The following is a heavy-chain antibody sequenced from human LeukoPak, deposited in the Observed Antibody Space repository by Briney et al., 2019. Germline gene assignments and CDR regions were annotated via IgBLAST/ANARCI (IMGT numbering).Heavy chain of an antibody. CDR3: AKDFDYGDYDLYYFDY. V-gene: IGHV3-66*01. J-gene: IGHJ4*02. CDR1: GFTVSSNY. CDR2: IYSGGST. Sequence: GGSLRLSCAASGFTVSSNYMSWVRQAPGKGLEWVSVIYSGGSTYYADSVKGRFTISRDNSKNTLYLQMNSLRAKDTAVYYCAKDFDYGDYDLYYFDYWGQGTLVTVSS. D-gene: IGHD4-17*01.